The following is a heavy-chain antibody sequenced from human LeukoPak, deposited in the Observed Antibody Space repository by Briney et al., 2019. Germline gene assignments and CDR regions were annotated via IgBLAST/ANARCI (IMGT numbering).Heavy chain of an antibody. CDR2: IYYSGST. J-gene: IGHJ5*02. D-gene: IGHD2-2*01. CDR1: GASVSSGDYY. V-gene: IGHV4-30-4*08. Sequence: SQTLSLTCTVSGASVSSGDYYWSWIRQPPGKGLEWIGYIYYSGSTYYNPSLKSRVTTSIDTTKNQCSLKLSAVTAADTAVYYCAREHIVVVTDAIGYWFDPWGQGTLVTVSS. CDR3: AREHIVVVTDAIGYWFDP.